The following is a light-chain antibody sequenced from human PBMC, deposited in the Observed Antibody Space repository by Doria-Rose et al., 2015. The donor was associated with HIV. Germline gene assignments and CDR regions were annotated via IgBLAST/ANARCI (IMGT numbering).Light chain of an antibody. V-gene: IGKV3-20*01. Sequence: FTQSPGTPSLSPGERATLSCRASQSFSSTYLAWYQQKPGQAPSLLIYDGSTRATGIPDRFSASGSVTDFTLTINRLEPEDFALYYCHQYGTSWTLGQGTKVEI. CDR2: DGS. CDR1: QSFSSTY. CDR3: HQYGTSWT. J-gene: IGKJ1*01.